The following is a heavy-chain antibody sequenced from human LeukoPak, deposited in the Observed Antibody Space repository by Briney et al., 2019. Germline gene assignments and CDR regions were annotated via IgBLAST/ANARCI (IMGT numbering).Heavy chain of an antibody. CDR2: TYYSGST. D-gene: IGHD3-22*01. Sequence: SETLSLTCTVSGGSISSYYWSWIRQPPGKGLEWIGYTYYSGSTNYNPSLKSRVTISVDTSKNQFSLKLSSVTAADTAVYYCARDSTYYYDIGSFDIWGQGTMVTVSS. CDR1: GGSISSYY. CDR3: ARDSTYYYDIGSFDI. J-gene: IGHJ3*02. V-gene: IGHV4-59*12.